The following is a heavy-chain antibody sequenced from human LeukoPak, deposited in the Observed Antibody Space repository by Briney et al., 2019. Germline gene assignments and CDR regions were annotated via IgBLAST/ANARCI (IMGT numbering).Heavy chain of an antibody. CDR1: GFTFDDYA. V-gene: IGHV3-43*02. CDR3: AKDNYDSSGYRELLYYYGMDV. Sequence: GGSLRLSCAASGFTFDDYAMHWVRQAPGKGLEWVSLISGDGGSTYYADSVKGRFTISRDNSKNSLYLQMNSLRTEDTALYYCAKDNYDSSGYRELLYYYGMDVWGQGTTVTVSS. D-gene: IGHD3-22*01. J-gene: IGHJ6*02. CDR2: ISGDGGST.